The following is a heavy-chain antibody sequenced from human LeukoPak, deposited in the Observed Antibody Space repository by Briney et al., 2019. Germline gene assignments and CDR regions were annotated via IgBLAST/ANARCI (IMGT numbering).Heavy chain of an antibody. J-gene: IGHJ4*02. V-gene: IGHV3-74*01. CDR3: TSSFRNGRN. CDR1: AFTFSSYW. D-gene: IGHD2-8*01. CDR2: IDADGRST. Sequence: PGGSLRLSCAAAAFTFSSYWMHCVRQAPGKGLVWVSHIDADGRSTSYADSVKGRFTISRDNVKNTLYLQMNSLRVEDTAVYYGTSSFRNGRNWGQGTLVTVSS.